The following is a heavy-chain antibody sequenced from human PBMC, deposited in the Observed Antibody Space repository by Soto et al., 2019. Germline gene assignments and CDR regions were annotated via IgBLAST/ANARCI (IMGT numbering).Heavy chain of an antibody. CDR3: AKAHIAAAPKWFDT. CDR2: ISVSGGST. D-gene: IGHD6-13*01. CDR1: GFNFSSYT. V-gene: IGHV3-23*01. J-gene: IGHJ5*02. Sequence: XGALRLSWPASGFNFSSYTMSWVRQAPGKGLDWVSAISVSGGSTYYADSVKGRFTISRDNSKNTLYLQMNSLRAEDTAVYYCAKAHIAAAPKWFDTWGQGTLVTVSA.